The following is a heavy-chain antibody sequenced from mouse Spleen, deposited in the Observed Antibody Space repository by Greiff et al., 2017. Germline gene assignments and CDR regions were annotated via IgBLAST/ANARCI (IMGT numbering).Heavy chain of an antibody. V-gene: IGHV1-18*01. CDR3: ARESLLPYYFDY. Sequence: EVQLVESGPELVKPGASVKIPCKASGYTFTDYHMDWVKQSHGKSLEWIGDINPNNGGTIYNQKFKGKATLTVDKSSSTAYMELRSLTSEDTAVYYCARESLLPYYFDYWGQGTTLTVSS. J-gene: IGHJ2*01. D-gene: IGHD2-10*01. CDR2: INPNNGGT. CDR1: GYTFTDYH.